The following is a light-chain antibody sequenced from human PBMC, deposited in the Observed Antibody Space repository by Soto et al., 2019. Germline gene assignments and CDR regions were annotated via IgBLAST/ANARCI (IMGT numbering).Light chain of an antibody. CDR2: GAS. V-gene: IGKV3-15*01. CDR1: QDVMYD. CDR3: QQYRSWPRT. J-gene: IGKJ1*01. Sequence: EIVLTQSPAALSVSPGGRATLSCRASQDVMYDLAWYQQKPGQAPRLLVYGASTRATDAPPRFRGSGSGRVFSLTISSLQSEDFATYYCQQYRSWPRTFGQGSRVEIK.